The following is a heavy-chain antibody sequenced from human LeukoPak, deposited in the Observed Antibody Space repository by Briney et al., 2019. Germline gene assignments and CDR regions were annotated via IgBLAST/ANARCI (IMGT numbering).Heavy chain of an antibody. CDR2: ISSSSSYI. Sequence: GGSLRLSCAASGFTLSSYSMNWVRQAPGKGLEWVSSISSSSSYIYYADSVKGRFTISRDNAKNSLYLQMNSLRAEDTAVYYCARDGGITLVRGVIMGDYYYYMDVWGRGTTVTVSS. J-gene: IGHJ6*03. V-gene: IGHV3-21*01. CDR1: GFTLSSYS. CDR3: ARDGGITLVRGVIMGDYYYYMDV. D-gene: IGHD3-10*01.